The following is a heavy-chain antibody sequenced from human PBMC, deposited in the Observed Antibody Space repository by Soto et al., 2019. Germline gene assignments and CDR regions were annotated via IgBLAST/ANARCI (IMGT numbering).Heavy chain of an antibody. V-gene: IGHV1-69*06. J-gene: IGHJ2*01. CDR2: IIPILGTT. D-gene: IGHD3-22*01. Sequence: QVQLVQSGAEVKKPGSSVKVSCKASGGTFSSYTITWVRQAPGQGLEWMGGIIPILGTTTYAQKFRDRVTISADKSTSTADMEMSSLRSEDTAVYYCARIRTYNYDTNGMGAGWYFDLWGRGTLVTVSS. CDR3: ARIRTYNYDTNGMGAGWYFDL. CDR1: GGTFSSYT.